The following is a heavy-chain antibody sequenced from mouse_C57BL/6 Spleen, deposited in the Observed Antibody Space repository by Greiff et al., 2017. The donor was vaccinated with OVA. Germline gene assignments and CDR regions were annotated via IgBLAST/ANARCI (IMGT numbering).Heavy chain of an antibody. V-gene: IGHV1-15*01. CDR1: GYTFTDYE. CDR3: TRGGNYVGYAMDY. J-gene: IGHJ4*01. Sequence: QVQLQQSGAELVRPGASVTLSCKASGYTFTDYEMHWVKQTPVHGLEWIGAIDPETGGTAYNQKFKGKAILTADKSSSTAYMELRSLTSEDSAVYFCTRGGNYVGYAMDYWGQGTSVTVSS. CDR2: IDPETGGT. D-gene: IGHD2-1*01.